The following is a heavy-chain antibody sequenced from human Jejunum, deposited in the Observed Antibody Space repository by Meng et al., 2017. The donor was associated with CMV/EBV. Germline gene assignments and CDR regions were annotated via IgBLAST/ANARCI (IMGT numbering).Heavy chain of an antibody. CDR1: GFTFCPYA. D-gene: IGHD4/OR15-4a*01. J-gene: IGHJ5*02. Sequence: ASGFTFCPYAMRWVRQSPGTGLGCVSALDGYSDSAYCAGSVQGRFSISRDNPENTLFLQMNSLTAEDTAVYYCARVHYSAGWQFDLWGQGTLVTVSS. CDR3: ARVHYSAGWQFDL. V-gene: IGHV3-23*01. CDR2: LDGYSDSA.